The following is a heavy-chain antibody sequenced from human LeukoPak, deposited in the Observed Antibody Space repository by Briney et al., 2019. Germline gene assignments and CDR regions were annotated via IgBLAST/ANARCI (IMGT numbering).Heavy chain of an antibody. D-gene: IGHD3-10*01. CDR1: GFTFSSYW. CDR2: IKQDGSEK. J-gene: IGHJ4*02. Sequence: GGSLRLSCAASGFTFSSYWMSWVRQAPGKGLEWVANIKQDGSEKYYVDSVKGRFTISRDNAKNSLYLQMNSLKVEDTAIYYCTKEKNYYGSIVDYWGQGTLVTVSS. V-gene: IGHV3-7*01. CDR3: TKEKNYYGSIVDY.